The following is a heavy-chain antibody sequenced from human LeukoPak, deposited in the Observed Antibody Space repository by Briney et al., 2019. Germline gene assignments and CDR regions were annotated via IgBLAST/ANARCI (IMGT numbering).Heavy chain of an antibody. Sequence: PGGSLRLSCAASGFSVSNNYMSWVRQAPGKGLEWVSVISDGGTTYYTDSAKGRFTISRDDSKNTLYLQMSGLKADDTAMYYCARDAGRSGCAHWGQGTLVTVSS. CDR1: GFSVSNNY. V-gene: IGHV3-53*01. CDR2: ISDGGTT. D-gene: IGHD3-3*01. J-gene: IGHJ4*02. CDR3: ARDAGRSGCAH.